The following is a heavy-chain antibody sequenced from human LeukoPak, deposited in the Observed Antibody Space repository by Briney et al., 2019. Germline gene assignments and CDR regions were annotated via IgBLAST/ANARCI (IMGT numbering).Heavy chain of an antibody. CDR3: ARLGAIEDY. V-gene: IGHV4-39*01. Sequence: SETLSLTCTVSGGSISSSSYYWGWIRPPPGKGLEWIGSIYYSGSTYYNPSLKSRVTISVDTSKNQFSLKLSSVTAADTAVYYCARLGAIEDYWGQGTLVTVSS. D-gene: IGHD3-10*01. CDR1: GGSISSSSYY. J-gene: IGHJ4*02. CDR2: IYYSGST.